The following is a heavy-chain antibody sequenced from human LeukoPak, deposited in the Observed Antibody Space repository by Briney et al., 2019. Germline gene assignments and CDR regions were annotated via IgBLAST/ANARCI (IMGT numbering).Heavy chain of an antibody. CDR2: ISGSGGNT. Sequence: GGSLRLSCAASGFTFSSYAMSWVRQAPGKGLEWVSGISGSGGNTYYADSVKGRFTISRDNSKNTLYLQMSSLRAEDTAVYYCAKEAVDYDILTGYYTTGYFDYWGQGTLVTVSS. D-gene: IGHD3-9*01. J-gene: IGHJ4*02. CDR1: GFTFSSYA. V-gene: IGHV3-23*01. CDR3: AKEAVDYDILTGYYTTGYFDY.